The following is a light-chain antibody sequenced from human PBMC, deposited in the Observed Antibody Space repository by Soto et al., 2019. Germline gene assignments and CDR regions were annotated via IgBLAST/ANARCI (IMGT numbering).Light chain of an antibody. CDR1: QTISSY. J-gene: IGKJ2*01. CDR2: SAS. Sequence: DIQMTQSPSSLSASVGDRVTITCRASQTISSYLNWYQQQPGKAPKLLIYSASNLQTGVPSRFSGSGFGTDYTLTISSLQPADFATYYCQQTFKTPHTFGQGTKVDIK. CDR3: QQTFKTPHT. V-gene: IGKV1-39*01.